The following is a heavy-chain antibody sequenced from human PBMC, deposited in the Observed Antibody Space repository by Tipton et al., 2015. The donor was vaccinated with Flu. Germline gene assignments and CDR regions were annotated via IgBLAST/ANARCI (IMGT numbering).Heavy chain of an antibody. D-gene: IGHD1-26*01. V-gene: IGHV3-48*03. J-gene: IGHJ3*02. CDR1: GFTFSSYE. Sequence: SLRFSCAASGFTFSSYEMNWVRQAPGKGLEWVSYISSSGSTIYYADSVKGRFTISRDNAKNSLYLQMNSLRAEDTAVYYCARVKGGSPDDAFDIWGQGTMVTVSS. CDR2: ISSSGSTI. CDR3: ARVKGGSPDDAFDI.